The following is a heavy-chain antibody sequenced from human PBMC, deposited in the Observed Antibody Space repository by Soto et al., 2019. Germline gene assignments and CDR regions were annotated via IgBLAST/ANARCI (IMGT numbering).Heavy chain of an antibody. Sequence: GGSLRLSCAASGFTFSSYAMSWVRQAPGKGLEWVSGISGSGGSTYYADSVKGRFTISRDNSKNTLYLQMNSLRAEDTAVYYCAKAYCSSTSYSRGYFDYWGQGTLVTVSS. CDR1: GFTFSSYA. V-gene: IGHV3-23*01. CDR3: AKAYCSSTSYSRGYFDY. D-gene: IGHD2-2*01. J-gene: IGHJ4*02. CDR2: ISGSGGST.